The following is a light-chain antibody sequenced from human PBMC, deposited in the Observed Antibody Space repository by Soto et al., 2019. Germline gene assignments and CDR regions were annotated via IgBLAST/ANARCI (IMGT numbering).Light chain of an antibody. CDR1: QGISSD. V-gene: IGKV1D-13*01. CDR3: QQYNNWPIT. J-gene: IGKJ1*01. CDR2: DAS. Sequence: AIQLTQTPSSLSASVGERVTIACRASQGISSDLGWYQQIPGKAPKLLIFDASTVQSGVPSRFSGSGSGTEFTLTISSLQPEDFASYYCQQYNNWPITFGQGTKVDIK.